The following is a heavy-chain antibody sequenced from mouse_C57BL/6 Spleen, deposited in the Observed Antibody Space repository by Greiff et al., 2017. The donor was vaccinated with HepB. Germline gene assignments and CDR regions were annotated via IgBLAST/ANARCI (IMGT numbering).Heavy chain of an antibody. D-gene: IGHD1-1*01. J-gene: IGHJ2*01. Sequence: SGPVLVKPGASVKMSCKASGYTFTDYYMNWVKQSHGKSLEWIGVINPYNGGTSYNQKFKGKATLTVDKSSSTAYMELNSLTSEDSAVYYCARNYGSSYAFAYWGQGTTLTVSS. V-gene: IGHV1-19*01. CDR2: INPYNGGT. CDR1: GYTFTDYY. CDR3: ARNYGSSYAFAY.